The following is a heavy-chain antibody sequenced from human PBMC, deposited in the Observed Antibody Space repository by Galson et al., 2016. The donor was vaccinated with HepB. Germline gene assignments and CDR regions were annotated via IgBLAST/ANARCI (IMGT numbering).Heavy chain of an antibody. Sequence: SLRLSCAASGFTFNVYGMHWVRQAPGKGLEWVASISHDGSNSYHVDSVKGRFTISRDNFTSTLYLEMNSMRGEDTAIYYCAKGDYNVLLSSDHWGQGTLVTVSS. D-gene: IGHD3-9*01. CDR2: ISHDGSNS. CDR1: GFTFNVYG. V-gene: IGHV3-30*18. J-gene: IGHJ4*02. CDR3: AKGDYNVLLSSDH.